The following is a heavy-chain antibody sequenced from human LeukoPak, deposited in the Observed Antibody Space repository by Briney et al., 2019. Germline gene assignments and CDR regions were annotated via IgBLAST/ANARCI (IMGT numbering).Heavy chain of an antibody. CDR3: ARDFGDYLHFDY. V-gene: IGHV1-46*01. CDR2: INPSGGST. CDR1: GYTFTTYN. Sequence: ASVKVSCKASGYTFTTYNIHWVRQAPGQGLEWMGIINPSGGSTSYAQKFQGRVTLTRDMSTRTVYMELSSLRSEDTAVYYCARDFGDYLHFDYWGQGTLVTVSS. D-gene: IGHD4-17*01. J-gene: IGHJ4*02.